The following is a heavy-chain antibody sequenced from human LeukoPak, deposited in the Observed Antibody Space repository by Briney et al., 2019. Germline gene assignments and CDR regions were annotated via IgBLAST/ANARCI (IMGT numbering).Heavy chain of an antibody. J-gene: IGHJ3*02. Sequence: PGGSLRLSCAASGFTVSSNYMSWVRQAPGKGLEWVSVVYSGGSTYYADSVKGRFTISRDNSKNTLYLQMNSLRAEDTAVYYCASKGGSFTISGVVYNDAFAIWGQGTMVTVSA. CDR1: GFTVSSNY. V-gene: IGHV3-66*01. CDR2: VYSGGST. D-gene: IGHD3-3*01. CDR3: ASKGGSFTISGVVYNDAFAI.